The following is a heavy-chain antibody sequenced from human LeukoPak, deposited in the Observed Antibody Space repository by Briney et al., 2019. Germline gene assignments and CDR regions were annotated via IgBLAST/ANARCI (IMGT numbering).Heavy chain of an antibody. D-gene: IGHD3-9*01. CDR1: GFTFSSYS. J-gene: IGHJ4*02. CDR2: VGSIGSTI. CDR3: ARGGSYEVLRYFDSIDYFDY. Sequence: LAGGSVRLSCAASGFTFSSYSMNWVRQAAGKGLEWVSYVGSIGSTIYYADSVKGRFTISRDNAKNSLYLQMNSLRDEDTAVYYCARGGSYEVLRYFDSIDYFDYWGQGTLVTVSS. V-gene: IGHV3-48*02.